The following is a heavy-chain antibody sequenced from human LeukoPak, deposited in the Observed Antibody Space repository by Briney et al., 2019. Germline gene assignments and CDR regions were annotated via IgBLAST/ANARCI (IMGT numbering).Heavy chain of an antibody. V-gene: IGHV3-23*01. CDR2: ISGSGGST. CDR3: AKGVSGYDFWSGHSDY. Sequence: PGGSLRLSCAASGFTFSNYAMCWVRQAPGEGLEWVSGISGSGGSTYYLDSVKGRFTISRDNSKNTLYLQMNSLRAEDTAVYYCAKGVSGYDFWSGHSDYWGQGTLVTVSS. CDR1: GFTFSNYA. D-gene: IGHD3-3*01. J-gene: IGHJ4*02.